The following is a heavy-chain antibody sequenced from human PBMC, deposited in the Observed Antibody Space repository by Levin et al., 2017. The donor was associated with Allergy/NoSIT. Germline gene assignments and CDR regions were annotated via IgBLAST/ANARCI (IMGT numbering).Heavy chain of an antibody. CDR2: ISYDGSNK. CDR3: AKVYCSGGSCLPYYYYDGMDV. V-gene: IGHV3-30*18. J-gene: IGHJ6*02. Sequence: GESLKISCAASGFTFSSYGMHWVRQAPGKGLEWVAVISYDGSNKYYADSVKGRFTISRDNSKNTLYLQMNSLRAEDTAEYYCAKVYCSGGSCLPYYYYDGMDVWGQGTTVTVSS. D-gene: IGHD2-15*01. CDR1: GFTFSSYG.